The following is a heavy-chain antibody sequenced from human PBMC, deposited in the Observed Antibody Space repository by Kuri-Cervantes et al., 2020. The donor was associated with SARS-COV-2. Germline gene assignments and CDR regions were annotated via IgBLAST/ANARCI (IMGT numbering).Heavy chain of an antibody. D-gene: IGHD5-12*01. Sequence: SQTLSLTCAVYGGSFSGHYWSWIRQPPGKGLEWIGEINHSGSTNYNPSLKSRVTISVDTSKNQFSLKLSSVTAADTAVYYCARKRVGYSGYGPIDYWGQGTLVTVSS. J-gene: IGHJ4*02. CDR1: GGSFSGHY. V-gene: IGHV4-34*01. CDR2: INHSGST. CDR3: ARKRVGYSGYGPIDY.